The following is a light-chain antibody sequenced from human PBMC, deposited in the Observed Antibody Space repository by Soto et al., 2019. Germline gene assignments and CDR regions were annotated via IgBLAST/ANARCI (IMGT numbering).Light chain of an antibody. CDR1: SSDVGAYNY. CDR3: NSYTSSSTRV. Sequence: QSLLAQPASVSGSPGRSITISCTGTSSDVGAYNYVSWYQQYPGKVPKLIIYEVSNRPSGVSNRFSGSKSGNTASLTISGLQAEDEGDYYCNSYTSSSTRVFGTGTKVTVL. J-gene: IGLJ1*01. CDR2: EVS. V-gene: IGLV2-14*01.